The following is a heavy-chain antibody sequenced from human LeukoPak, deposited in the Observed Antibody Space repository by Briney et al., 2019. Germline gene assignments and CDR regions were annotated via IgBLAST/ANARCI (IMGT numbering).Heavy chain of an antibody. V-gene: IGHV3-33*01. Sequence: GGSLRLSCAASGFTFSSHGMHWVRQAPGKGLEWVAVIWYDGSNKYYADSVKGRFTISRDNSKNTLYLQMNSLRAEDTAVYYCARGEDIAAAGTSHWGQGTLVTVSS. D-gene: IGHD6-13*01. CDR1: GFTFSSHG. J-gene: IGHJ4*02. CDR2: IWYDGSNK. CDR3: ARGEDIAAAGTSH.